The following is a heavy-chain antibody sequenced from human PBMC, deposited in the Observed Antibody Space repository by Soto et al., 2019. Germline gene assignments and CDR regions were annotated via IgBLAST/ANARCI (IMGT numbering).Heavy chain of an antibody. CDR2: ISSYNGNT. J-gene: IGHJ5*02. CDR1: CYTFTSYG. V-gene: IGHV1-18*01. Sequence: GASVKVSCKAPCYTFTSYGISLVRQAPGQGLEWMGWISSYNGNTNYAQKLQGRVTMTTDTSTSTVYMELRSLRSDDTAVYYCATTVGNWFDTWGQGTLVTVSS. CDR3: ATTVGNWFDT. D-gene: IGHD4-4*01.